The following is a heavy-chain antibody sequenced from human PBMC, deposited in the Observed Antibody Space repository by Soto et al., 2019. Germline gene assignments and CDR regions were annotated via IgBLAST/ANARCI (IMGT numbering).Heavy chain of an antibody. CDR3: AKVGSSAWYHNSYFDY. Sequence: PGGSLRLSCAASGFTFSSYAMTWVRQAPGKGLEWLSVISSTCSTYFADSVKGRFTISRDNSKNTLSLQMHSLRVDDTAVYYCAKVGSSAWYHNSYFDYWGQGTLVTVSS. CDR2: ISSTCST. J-gene: IGHJ4*02. V-gene: IGHV3-23*01. D-gene: IGHD6-19*01. CDR1: GFTFSSYA.